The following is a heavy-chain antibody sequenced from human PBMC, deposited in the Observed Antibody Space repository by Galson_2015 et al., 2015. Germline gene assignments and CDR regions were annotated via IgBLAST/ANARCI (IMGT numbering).Heavy chain of an antibody. V-gene: IGHV5-51*03. CDR1: GYSFTTSW. D-gene: IGHD3-22*01. J-gene: IGHJ4*02. CDR3: ARLYYYDRSGPSTVAFDY. Sequence: QSGAEVKKPGESLTISCKGSGYSFTTSWIGWVRQMPGKGLEWTGIIYPGDSDTRYSPSFQGQVTISADKSISTAYLQWSSLKASDTAMYYCARLYYYDRSGPSTVAFDYWGQGTLVTVSS. CDR2: IYPGDSDT.